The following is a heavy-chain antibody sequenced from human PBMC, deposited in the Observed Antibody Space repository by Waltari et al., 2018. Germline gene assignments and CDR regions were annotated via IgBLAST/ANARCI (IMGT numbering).Heavy chain of an antibody. V-gene: IGHV3-23*01. CDR3: AKGYSSGWYGGDCFDN. CDR1: GFTFSNYA. J-gene: IGHJ4*02. Sequence: EVQLLESGGGLVQPGGSLRLSCAASGFTFSNYAMSWVRQAPGKGLEWVSAISASGGSTYHADSVKGRFTIARGNSKNTLYLQINSLRAEDTAVYYCAKGYSSGWYGGDCFDNWGQGTLVTVSS. CDR2: ISASGGST. D-gene: IGHD6-19*01.